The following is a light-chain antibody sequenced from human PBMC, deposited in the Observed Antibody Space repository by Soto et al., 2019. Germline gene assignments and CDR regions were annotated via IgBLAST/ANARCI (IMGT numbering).Light chain of an antibody. CDR3: QHANSSPIT. V-gene: IGKV3D-15*01. Sequence: EILFTQSPGTLSLSPGERATLSCRASQDININLAWYQQRAGQSPMLLIYSSSTGATGIPARFSGRGSGTDFILTISRVQPEDCANYFRQHANSSPITFGQGTRLEI. CDR1: QDININ. J-gene: IGKJ5*01. CDR2: SSS.